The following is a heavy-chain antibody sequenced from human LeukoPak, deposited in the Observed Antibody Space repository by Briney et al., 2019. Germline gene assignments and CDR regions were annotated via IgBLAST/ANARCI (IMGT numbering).Heavy chain of an antibody. CDR3: ARDLRDTAMVNLVL. CDR2: IIPIFGTA. D-gene: IGHD5-18*01. J-gene: IGHJ4*02. Sequence: GASVKVSCKAPGGTFSSYAISWVRQAPGQGLEWMGGIIPIFGTANYAQKFQGRVTITADESTSTAYMELSSLRSEDTAVYYCARDLRDTAMVNLVLWGQGTLVTVSS. CDR1: GGTFSSYA. V-gene: IGHV1-69*13.